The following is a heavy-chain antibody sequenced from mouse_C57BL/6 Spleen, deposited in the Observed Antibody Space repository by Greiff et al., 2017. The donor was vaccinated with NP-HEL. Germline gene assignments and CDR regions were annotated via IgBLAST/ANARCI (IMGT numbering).Heavy chain of an antibody. CDR2: IWWDDDK. J-gene: IGHJ2*01. Sequence: QVTLKESGPGILQPSQTLSLTCSFSGFSLSTFGMGVGWIRQPSGKGLEWLAHIWWDDDKYYNPALKSRLTISKDTSKNQVFLKIANVDTADTATYYCARIRYYGSSYGGDFDYWGQGTTLTVSS. D-gene: IGHD1-1*01. V-gene: IGHV8-8*01. CDR1: GFSLSTFGMG. CDR3: ARIRYYGSSYGGDFDY.